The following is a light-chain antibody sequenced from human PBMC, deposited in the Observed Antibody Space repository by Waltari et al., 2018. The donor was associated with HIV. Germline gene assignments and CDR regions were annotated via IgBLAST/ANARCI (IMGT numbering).Light chain of an antibody. CDR1: NIGSKG. J-gene: IGLJ1*01. CDR2: DDS. Sequence: SYVLTQPPSVSVAPGKTASLTCGGNNIGSKGVHWYQQKPGQAPVLVVYDDSGRPSRIPERFSGSNSGNTATLTISTVEAGDEADYYCQVCDTSNDHPYVFGTGTKVTVL. CDR3: QVCDTSNDHPYV. V-gene: IGLV3-21*03.